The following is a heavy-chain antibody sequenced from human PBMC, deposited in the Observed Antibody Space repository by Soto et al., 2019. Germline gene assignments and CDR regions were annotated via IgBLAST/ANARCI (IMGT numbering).Heavy chain of an antibody. CDR1: GFTFSSYV. V-gene: IGHV3-30*18. D-gene: IGHD3-10*01. CDR3: SKVEPRMVRAVMGALDT. CDR2: ISYDGINK. J-gene: IGHJ3*02. Sequence: PGGSLRLSCAASGFTFSSYVMHWVRQAPGKGLEWVAVISYDGINKYYADSVKGRFTISRDNSKNTLYLQMNRLRADDTAVYYCSKVEPRMVRAVMGALDTWAKGPIAPSPQ.